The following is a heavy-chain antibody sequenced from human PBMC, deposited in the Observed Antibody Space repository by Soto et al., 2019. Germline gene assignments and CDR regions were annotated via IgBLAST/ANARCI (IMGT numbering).Heavy chain of an antibody. D-gene: IGHD3-22*01. CDR3: ASTDSSGYSRFDY. CDR1: GGTFSSYA. CDR2: IIPIFGTA. J-gene: IGHJ4*02. Sequence: SVKVSCKASGGTFSSYAISWVRQAPGQGLEWMGGIIPIFGTADYAQKFQGRVTITADESTSTAYMELSSLRSEDTAVYYCASTDSSGYSRFDYWGQGTLVTVSS. V-gene: IGHV1-69*13.